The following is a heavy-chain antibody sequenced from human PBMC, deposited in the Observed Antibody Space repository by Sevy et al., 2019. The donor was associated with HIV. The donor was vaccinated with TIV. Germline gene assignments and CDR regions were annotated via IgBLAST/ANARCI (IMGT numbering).Heavy chain of an antibody. CDR1: GDSMKTGSYY. V-gene: IGHV4-61*02. Sequence: SESLSLTCTVSGDSMKTGSYYWTWIRQPAGKGLEWLGRIYNNGNTNYSPSLKRRLSMSVDTSKNQFSVGLSAVTATDTAVYYCARGYYDSWTGPLDYYYGLGVWGQGTTVTVSS. CDR3: ARGYYDSWTGPLDYYYGLGV. J-gene: IGHJ6*02. CDR2: IYNNGNT. D-gene: IGHD3-3*01.